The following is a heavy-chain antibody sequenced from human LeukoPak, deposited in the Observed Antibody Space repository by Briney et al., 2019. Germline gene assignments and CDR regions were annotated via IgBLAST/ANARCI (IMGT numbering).Heavy chain of an antibody. CDR3: ERDGHDSSGYYEDY. V-gene: IGHV1-2*02. D-gene: IGHD3-22*01. Sequence: GASLKDSCKASGYTPTDDDMHWVRQAPGQGLEWMGWSKPNSGGTNYAQKFQGRVTLTRDTSITTAYMWLSRMRSDVTAVYYCERDGHDSSGYYEDYWGQGNLVTVSS. CDR1: GYTPTDDD. CDR2: SKPNSGGT. J-gene: IGHJ4*02.